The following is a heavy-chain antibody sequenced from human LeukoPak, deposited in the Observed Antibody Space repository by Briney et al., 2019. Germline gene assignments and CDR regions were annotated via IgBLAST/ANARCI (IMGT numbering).Heavy chain of an antibody. Sequence: GASVKVSCKASGYTFTSYGISWVRQAPGQGLEWMGWISAYNGNTNYAQKLQGRVTMTTDTSTSTAYMELRSLRSDDTAVYYCARDHLPIYGGKDLDYWGQGTLVTVSS. V-gene: IGHV1-18*01. CDR3: ARDHLPIYGGKDLDY. J-gene: IGHJ4*02. CDR1: GYTFTSYG. CDR2: ISAYNGNT. D-gene: IGHD4-23*01.